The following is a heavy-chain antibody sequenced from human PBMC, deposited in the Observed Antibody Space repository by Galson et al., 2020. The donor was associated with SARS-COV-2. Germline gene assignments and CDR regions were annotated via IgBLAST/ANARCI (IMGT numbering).Heavy chain of an antibody. J-gene: IGHJ6*02. V-gene: IGHV1-24*01. CDR2: FNPQDGEI. CDR3: VRSVSSGDGMDV. Sequence: ASVKVSCKVSGSTLSQLSIHWVRQAPGRGLEWMGGFNPQDGEIIYAQQLEGRVTMTEVKATDTAYMGLSSLRFEDTAVYYCVRSVSSGDGMDVWGQGTTVTVSS. D-gene: IGHD3-22*01. CDR1: GSTLSQLS.